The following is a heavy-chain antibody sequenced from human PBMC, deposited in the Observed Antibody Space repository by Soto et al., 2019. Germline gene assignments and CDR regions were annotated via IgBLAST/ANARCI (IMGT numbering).Heavy chain of an antibody. CDR1: GYTFTSFA. V-gene: IGHV1-3*01. CDR3: ARWVYEDYGDGGNWFDP. Sequence: GASVKGSCKASGYTFTSFAMHLVRQAPGRRLEWMGWINAGNGNTKYSQKFQGRVTITRDTSASTAYMELSSLRSEDTAVYYCARWVYEDYGDGGNWFDPWGQGTLVTVSS. J-gene: IGHJ5*02. D-gene: IGHD4-17*01. CDR2: INAGNGNT.